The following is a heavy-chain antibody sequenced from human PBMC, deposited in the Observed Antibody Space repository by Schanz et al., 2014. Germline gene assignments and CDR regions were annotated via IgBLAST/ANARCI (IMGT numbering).Heavy chain of an antibody. CDR2: INPTGGATT. V-gene: IGHV1-46*01. J-gene: IGHJ4*02. CDR1: GNIFTNYY. D-gene: IGHD5-18*01. Sequence: QLQLVQSGAEVKRPGASAKVTCKASGNIFTNYYIHWVRQAPGQGLEWMGIINPTGGATTSYAQKFQGRVTVTRDTSTTTVYMELSSLKSEDTAMYYCTRDLSHDSSGYPDFYLDSWGQGTLVTVSS. CDR3: TRDLSHDSSGYPDFYLDS.